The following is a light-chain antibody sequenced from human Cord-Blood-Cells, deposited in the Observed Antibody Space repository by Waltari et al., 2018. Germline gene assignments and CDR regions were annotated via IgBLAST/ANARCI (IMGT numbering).Light chain of an antibody. CDR1: SSNIGSNT. Sequence: QSVLTQPPSASGTPGQRVPISCSGSSSNIGSNTVNWYQQPPGTAPKLLIYSNNPRPSGVPDRFSGSKSGTSASLAISGLQSEDEADYYCAAWDDSLNGWVFGGGTKLTVL. J-gene: IGLJ3*02. V-gene: IGLV1-44*01. CDR2: SNN. CDR3: AAWDDSLNGWV.